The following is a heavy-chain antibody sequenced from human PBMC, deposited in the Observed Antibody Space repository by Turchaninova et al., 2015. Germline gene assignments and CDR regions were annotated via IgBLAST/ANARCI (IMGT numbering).Heavy chain of an antibody. V-gene: IGHV6-1*01. D-gene: IGHD4-11*01. CDR3: ARGNSWPLNH. J-gene: IGHJ5*02. Sequence: QVQRQQSGPGLVKPSQTLPVTFDLTGDSFSTNRDAWNWLRPSPSRGLEWLGRTYYRSKWYNDYAASVKSRIIINSDTSKNQFSLQLNSVTPEDTAVYYCARGNSWPLNHWGQGTLVTVSS. CDR2: TYYRSKWYN. CDR1: GDSFSTNRDA.